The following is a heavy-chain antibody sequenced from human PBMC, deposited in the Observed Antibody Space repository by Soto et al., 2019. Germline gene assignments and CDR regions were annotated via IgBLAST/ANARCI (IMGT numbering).Heavy chain of an antibody. CDR3: ARGLQYPYYGMDV. J-gene: IGHJ6*02. CDR2: INPNSGGT. CDR1: GYTFTGYY. V-gene: IGHV1-2*04. Sequence: DSVKVSCKASGYTFTGYYMHWVRQAPGQGLEWMGWINPNSGGTNYAQKFQGWVTMTRDTSISTAYMELSRLRSDDTAVYYCARGLQYPYYGMDVWGQGTTVTVSS. D-gene: IGHD4-4*01.